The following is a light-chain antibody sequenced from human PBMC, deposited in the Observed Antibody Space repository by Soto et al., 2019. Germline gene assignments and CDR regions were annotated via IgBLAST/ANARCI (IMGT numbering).Light chain of an antibody. CDR1: QSISKW. J-gene: IGKJ5*01. Sequence: DIQMTQSPSTLSASVGDRVTITCRASQSISKWLAWYQQKPGKAPKLLIFDASSLERGVPSRFSGSGSGTEFTLTISRLQPEDFATYYCQHLNNYPPFTFGPGTRLEIK. CDR2: DAS. V-gene: IGKV1-5*01. CDR3: QHLNNYPPFT.